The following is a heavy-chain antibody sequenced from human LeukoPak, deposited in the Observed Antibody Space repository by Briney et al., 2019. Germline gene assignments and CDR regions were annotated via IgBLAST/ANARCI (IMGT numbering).Heavy chain of an antibody. D-gene: IGHD3-22*01. V-gene: IGHV5-51*01. J-gene: IGHJ4*02. Sequence: GESLKISXKGSGYSFTSYWIGWVRQMPGKGLEWMGIIYPGDSDTIYSPSFQGQVTISADKSISTAYLQWSSLKASDTAMYYCARQAAYYYDSSGYYYAGYWGQGTLVTVSS. CDR3: ARQAAYYYDSSGYYYAGY. CDR1: GYSFTSYW. CDR2: IYPGDSDT.